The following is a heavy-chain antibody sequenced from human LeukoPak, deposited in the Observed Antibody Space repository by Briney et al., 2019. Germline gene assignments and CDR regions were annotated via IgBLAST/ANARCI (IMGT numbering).Heavy chain of an antibody. Sequence: GRSLRLSCAASGFTFDDYAMHWVRQAPGKGLEWVSGISWNSGSIGYADSVKGRFTISRDNAKNSLYLQMNSLRAEDMALYYCAKDRVAAADKPSFDYWGQGTLVTVSS. CDR2: ISWNSGSI. V-gene: IGHV3-9*03. CDR3: AKDRVAAADKPSFDY. J-gene: IGHJ4*02. CDR1: GFTFDDYA. D-gene: IGHD6-13*01.